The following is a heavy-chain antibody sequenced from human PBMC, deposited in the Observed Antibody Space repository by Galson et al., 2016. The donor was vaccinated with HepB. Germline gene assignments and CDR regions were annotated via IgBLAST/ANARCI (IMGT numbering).Heavy chain of an antibody. CDR1: GFTFSSYS. CDR2: ISTSGTNT. Sequence: SLRLSCAASGFTFSSYSMNWVRQAPGKGLEWVSYISTSGTNTYYADSVKSRFTISRDNAKNSLYVQMNSLRVEDTALYYCARDPGYITAAPFFDYWGQGTLVTVSS. D-gene: IGHD5-24*01. V-gene: IGHV3-48*04. J-gene: IGHJ4*02. CDR3: ARDPGYITAAPFFDY.